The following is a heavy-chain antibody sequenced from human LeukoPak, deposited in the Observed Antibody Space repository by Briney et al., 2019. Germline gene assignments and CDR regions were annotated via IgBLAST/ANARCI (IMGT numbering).Heavy chain of an antibody. D-gene: IGHD3-9*01. V-gene: IGHV4-38-2*02. CDR1: GYSISSGYY. CDR2: IYHSGST. J-gene: IGHJ5*02. Sequence: SETLSLTCTVSGYSISSGYYWGWIQQPPGKGLEWIGSIYHSGSTYYNPSLKSRVTISVDTSKNQFSLKLSSVTAADTAVYYCARAYDILTGANWFDPWGQGTLVTVSS. CDR3: ARAYDILTGANWFDP.